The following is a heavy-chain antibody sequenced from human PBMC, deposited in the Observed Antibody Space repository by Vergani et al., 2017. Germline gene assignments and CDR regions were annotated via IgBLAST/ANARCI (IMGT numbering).Heavy chain of an antibody. V-gene: IGHV4-59*12. CDR3: ATSTPPDYFDY. CDR2: ISHSGRT. CDR1: GGSISTSY. Sequence: QVQLQESGPGLVKPSETLSLTCTVSGGSISTSYCTWIRQPPGKGLEWIGYISHSGRTNYNPSLKSRVTISVDTSKNQFSLKLSSVTAADTALYYCATSTPPDYFDYWGQGTLVTVSS. J-gene: IGHJ4*02. D-gene: IGHD4-23*01.